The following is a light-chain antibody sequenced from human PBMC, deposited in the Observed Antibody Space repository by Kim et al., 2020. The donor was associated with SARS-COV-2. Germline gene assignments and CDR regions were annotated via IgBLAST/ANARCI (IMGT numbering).Light chain of an antibody. Sequence: LTQPPSVSKDLRQTATLTCTGNSNNVGNQGVAWLQQHQGHPPKLLSYRTNNRPSGISERFSASRSGNTASLTITGLQPEDEADYYCSAWDISLSHWVFGGGTQLTVL. CDR1: SNNVGNQG. CDR2: RTN. J-gene: IGLJ3*02. V-gene: IGLV10-54*04. CDR3: SAWDISLSHWV.